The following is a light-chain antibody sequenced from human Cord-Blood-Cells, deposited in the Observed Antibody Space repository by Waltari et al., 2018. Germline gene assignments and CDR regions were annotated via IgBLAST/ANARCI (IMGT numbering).Light chain of an antibody. CDR1: SSHVGGYNY. CDR3: SSYTSSSTLV. Sequence: QSALTQPASVSGSPGRSITIPCTGTSSHVGGYNYVSWYQQHPGKAPKLMIYDVSNRPSGVSNRFSGSKSGNTASLTISGLQAEDEADYYCSSYTSSSTLVFGGGTKLTVL. J-gene: IGLJ2*01. V-gene: IGLV2-14*01. CDR2: DVS.